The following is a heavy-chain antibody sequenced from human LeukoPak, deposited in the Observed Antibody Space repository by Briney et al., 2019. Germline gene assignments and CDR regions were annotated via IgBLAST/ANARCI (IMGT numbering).Heavy chain of an antibody. D-gene: IGHD6-13*01. CDR3: ALNPGIAAAGTTDY. CDR1: GGSISSYY. Sequence: PSETLSLTCTVSGGSISSYYWSWIRQPPGKGLEWIGYIYYSGSTNYNPSLKSRVTISVDTSKNQFSLKLSSVTAADTAVYYCALNPGIAAAGTTDYWGQGTLVTVSS. V-gene: IGHV4-59*08. J-gene: IGHJ4*02. CDR2: IYYSGST.